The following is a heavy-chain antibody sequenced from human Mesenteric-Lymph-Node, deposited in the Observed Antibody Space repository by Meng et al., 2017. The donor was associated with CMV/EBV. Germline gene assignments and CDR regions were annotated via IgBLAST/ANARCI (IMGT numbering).Heavy chain of an antibody. CDR3: ARAASGSSPSDY. V-gene: IGHV3-30-3*01. CDR2: ISYDGSNN. D-gene: IGHD1-26*01. CDR1: GFTFSSYA. J-gene: IGHJ4*02. Sequence: GGSLRLSCAASGFTFSSYAMHWVRQAPGKGLEWVAVISYDGSNNYYADSVKGRFTISRDNSKNTLYLQMNSLRAEDTAVYYCARAASGSSPSDYWGQGTLVTVSS.